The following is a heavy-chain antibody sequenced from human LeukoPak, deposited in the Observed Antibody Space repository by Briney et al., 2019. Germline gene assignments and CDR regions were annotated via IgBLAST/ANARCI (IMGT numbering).Heavy chain of an antibody. J-gene: IGHJ4*02. V-gene: IGHV3-11*01. CDR2: ISSSGSTI. Sequence: KPGGSLRLSCAASGFTFSDYYMSWIRQAPGKGLEWVSYISSSGSTIYYADSVKGRFTISRDNAKSSLYLQMNSLRAEDTAVYYCASRTYYDFWSGYYTDLSFDYWGQGTLVTVSS. CDR1: GFTFSDYY. D-gene: IGHD3-3*01. CDR3: ASRTYYDFWSGYYTDLSFDY.